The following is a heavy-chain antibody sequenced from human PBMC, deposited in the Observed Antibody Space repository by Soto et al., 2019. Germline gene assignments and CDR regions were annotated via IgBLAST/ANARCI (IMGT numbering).Heavy chain of an antibody. V-gene: IGHV4-59*08. CDR3: ARRWGRTFDY. CDR1: GGSISRYY. J-gene: IGHJ4*02. CDR2: IYYSGST. D-gene: IGHD7-27*01. Sequence: SEALSLTCTVSGGSISRYYWSWSRQPPGKGLEWIGYIYYSGSTNYNPSLKSRVTISVDTSKNQFSLKLSSVTAADTAVYYCARRWGRTFDYWGQGTLVTVS.